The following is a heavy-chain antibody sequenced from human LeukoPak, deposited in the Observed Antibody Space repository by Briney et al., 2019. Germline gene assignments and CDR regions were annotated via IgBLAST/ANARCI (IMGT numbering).Heavy chain of an antibody. CDR1: EFALRSDW. Sequence: GGSLRLSCAASEFALRSDWMHWVRQAPGMGLVWVSRISGDGSSTSYADSVKGRFTISRDNAKNTLYLQMNSLRAEDTAVYYCARLDILAGNYYDFNFWGQGTLVTVSS. D-gene: IGHD3-9*01. CDR2: ISGDGSST. V-gene: IGHV3-74*01. J-gene: IGHJ4*02. CDR3: ARLDILAGNYYDFNF.